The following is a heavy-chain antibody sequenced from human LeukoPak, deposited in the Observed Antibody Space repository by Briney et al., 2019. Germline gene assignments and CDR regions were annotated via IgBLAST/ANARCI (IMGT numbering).Heavy chain of an antibody. J-gene: IGHJ4*02. Sequence: PGGSLRLSCAASEFTFSSYAMHWVRQAPGKGLEWVAVITYDGSNKNYADSVKGRFTISRDNSKDTLYLQMNSLRAEDTAVYYCARARTGCGSTSCFGHFDYWGQGTLVTVSS. CDR3: ARARTGCGSTSCFGHFDY. D-gene: IGHD2-2*01. V-gene: IGHV3-30*04. CDR2: ITYDGSNK. CDR1: EFTFSSYA.